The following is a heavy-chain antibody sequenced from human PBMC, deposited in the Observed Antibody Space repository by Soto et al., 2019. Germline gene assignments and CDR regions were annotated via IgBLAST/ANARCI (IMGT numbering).Heavy chain of an antibody. Sequence: PGGSLRLSCAASGFTFTNYWMHWVRQAPGKGLEWVAVIWYDGSNKYYADSVKGRFTISRDNSKNTLYLQMNSLRAEDTAVYYCARDYYRFNSGYGFSMDVWGQGTTVTVS. J-gene: IGHJ6*02. CDR1: GFTFTNYW. CDR3: ARDYYRFNSGYGFSMDV. D-gene: IGHD5-12*01. CDR2: IWYDGSNK. V-gene: IGHV3-33*08.